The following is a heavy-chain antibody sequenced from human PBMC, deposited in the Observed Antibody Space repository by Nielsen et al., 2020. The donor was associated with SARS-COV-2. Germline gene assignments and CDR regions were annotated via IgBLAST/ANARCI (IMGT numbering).Heavy chain of an antibody. J-gene: IGHJ4*02. Sequence: SETLSLTCAVYGGSFSGDYWSWIRQPPGKGLEWIGEINHSGSTNYNPSLKSRVTISVDTSKNQFSLKLSSVTAADTAVYYCARGQLRYFNWLLYPSPQFDYWGQGTLVTVSS. CDR2: INHSGST. D-gene: IGHD3-9*01. CDR1: GGSFSGDY. V-gene: IGHV4-34*01. CDR3: ARGQLRYFNWLLYPSPQFDY.